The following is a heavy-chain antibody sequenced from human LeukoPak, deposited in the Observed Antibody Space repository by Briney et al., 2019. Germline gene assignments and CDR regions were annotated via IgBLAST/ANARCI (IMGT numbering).Heavy chain of an antibody. Sequence: PGGSLRLSCAASGFTFSRYWMHWVRQAPGQGLVWVSRINSDGTRSNYADSVTGRFSISRDNAKNSLYLQMNSLRAEDTAVYYCARDLGGVRGYSYAMDYWGQGTLVTVSS. CDR2: INSDGTRS. J-gene: IGHJ4*02. CDR3: ARDLGGVRGYSYAMDY. V-gene: IGHV3-74*01. CDR1: GFTFSRYW. D-gene: IGHD5-18*01.